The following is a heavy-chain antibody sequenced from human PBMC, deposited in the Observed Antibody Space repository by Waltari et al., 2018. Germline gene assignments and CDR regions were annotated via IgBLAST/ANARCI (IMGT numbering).Heavy chain of an antibody. CDR3: ARVYCSTTYCSYYFDY. V-gene: IGHV4-4*07. J-gene: IGHJ4*02. D-gene: IGHD2-2*01. CDR2: IYGSGGST. Sequence: QVQLQESGPGLVKPSETLSLTCTVSGCSISSNYWNWIRQPPGKGLEWIGRIYGSGGSTDYNPSLKSRVTISTDTSKNQFSLKLSSVTAADTAVYYCARVYCSTTYCSYYFDYWGQGVLVTVSS. CDR1: GCSISSNY.